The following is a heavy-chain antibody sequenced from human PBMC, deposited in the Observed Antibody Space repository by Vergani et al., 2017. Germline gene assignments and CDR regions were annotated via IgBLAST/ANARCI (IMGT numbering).Heavy chain of an antibody. J-gene: IGHJ4*02. D-gene: IGHD3-3*01. CDR3: VREEKVYDSVSDYLVCYFDH. V-gene: IGHV3-21*06. CDR2: ISGRSSYV. Sequence: EVHVVQSGGGLVKPGGSLRLSCETSGFIFSDYNLNWVRQAPGSGLEWVASISGRSSYVNYAVSVKGRFTISRDNAKNSLFLQMNSLRAEDTAVYYWVREEKVYDSVSDYLVCYFDHWGQGALVTVSS. CDR1: GFIFSDYN.